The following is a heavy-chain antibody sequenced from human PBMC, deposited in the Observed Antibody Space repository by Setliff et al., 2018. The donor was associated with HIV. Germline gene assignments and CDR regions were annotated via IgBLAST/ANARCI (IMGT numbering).Heavy chain of an antibody. V-gene: IGHV1-69*10. Sequence: SVKVSCKASGGTFSSYAISWVRQAPGQGLEWMGGIIPILGIANYAQKFQGRVTITTDESTSTAYMELSSLRAEDTAVYYCAKVRGDTRSSPYVDFWGQGTPVTVSS. CDR2: IIPILGIA. D-gene: IGHD6-6*01. CDR1: GGTFSSYA. J-gene: IGHJ4*02. CDR3: AKVRGDTRSSPYVDF.